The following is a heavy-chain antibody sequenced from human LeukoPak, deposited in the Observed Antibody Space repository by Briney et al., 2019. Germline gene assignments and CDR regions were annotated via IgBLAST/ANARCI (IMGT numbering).Heavy chain of an antibody. CDR2: INHSGST. CDR3: ARGLNDSSGYYDY. Sequence: SETLSLTCTVSGGSISSYYWSWIRQPPGKGLEWIGEINHSGSTNYNPSLKSRVTISVDTSKNQFSLKLSSVTAADTAVYYCARGLNDSSGYYDYWGQGTLVTVSS. V-gene: IGHV4-34*01. CDR1: GGSISSYY. J-gene: IGHJ4*02. D-gene: IGHD3-22*01.